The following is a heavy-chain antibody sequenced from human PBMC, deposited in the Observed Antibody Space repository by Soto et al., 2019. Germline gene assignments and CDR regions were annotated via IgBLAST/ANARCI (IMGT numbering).Heavy chain of an antibody. D-gene: IGHD3-3*01. J-gene: IGHJ6*02. CDR3: AKDFGVVIYYYYYGMDV. CDR1: GFTFSSYA. V-gene: IGHV3-23*01. CDR2: ISGSGGST. Sequence: GGSLRLSCAASGFTFSSYAMSWVRQAPGKGLEWVSAISGSGGSTYYADSVKGRFTISRDNSKNTLYLQMNSLRAEDTAVYYCAKDFGVVIYYYYYGMDVWGQGTTVTVSS.